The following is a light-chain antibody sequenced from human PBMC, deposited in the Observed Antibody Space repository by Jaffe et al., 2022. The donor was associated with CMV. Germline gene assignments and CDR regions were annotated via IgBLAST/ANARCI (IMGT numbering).Light chain of an antibody. CDR1: QSVRSY. CDR3: QQTFRAPYT. CDR2: AAS. V-gene: IGKV1-39*01. Sequence: DIQMTQSPSSLSASVGERVTLTCRASQSVRSYLNWYQHKPGKAPKLLIFAASNLHSGVPSSFSGSGSGTDFTLTINNLQPEDFATYYCQQTFRAPYTFGLGTKLEI. J-gene: IGKJ2*01.